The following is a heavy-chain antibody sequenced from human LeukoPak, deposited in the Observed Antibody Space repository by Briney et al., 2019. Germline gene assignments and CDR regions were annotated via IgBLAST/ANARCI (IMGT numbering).Heavy chain of an antibody. CDR2: INSDGSST. Sequence: GGSLRLSCAASGFTFSSYWMHWVRHAPGKGVGWGSRINSDGSSTSYADSVKGRFTISRDNAKNTLYLQMNSLRAEDTAVYYCARDGQDGSGSDYFHDYWGQGTPVTVSS. D-gene: IGHD3-10*01. V-gene: IGHV3-74*01. CDR1: GFTFSSYW. J-gene: IGHJ4*02. CDR3: ARDGQDGSGSDYFHDY.